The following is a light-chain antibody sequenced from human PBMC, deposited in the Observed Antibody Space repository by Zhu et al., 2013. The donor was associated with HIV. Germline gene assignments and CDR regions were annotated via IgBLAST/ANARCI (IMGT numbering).Light chain of an antibody. CDR2: GAS. Sequence: EIVLTQSPGTLSLSPGDRASLFCRASQTVSYRYITWYQQRPGQPPRLLIYGASTRATGIPARFSGSGSGTEFTLTISSLQSEDFAVYYCQQYGSSPLTFGGGTTLEIK. CDR1: QTVSYRY. CDR3: QQYGSSPLT. V-gene: IGKV3-20*01. J-gene: IGKJ4*01.